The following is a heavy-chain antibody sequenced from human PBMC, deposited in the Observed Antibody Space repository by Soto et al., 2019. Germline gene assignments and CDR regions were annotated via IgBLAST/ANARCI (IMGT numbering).Heavy chain of an antibody. CDR1: GGTFSSYA. CDR2: IIPIFGTA. CDR3: ARDNPRIEYYYYGMDV. J-gene: IGHJ6*02. V-gene: IGHV1-69*06. Sequence: GPSVKVSCKASGGTFSSYAISWVRQAPGQGLEWMGGIIPIFGTANYAQKFQGRVTITADKSTSTAYMELSSLRSEDTAVYYCARDNPRIEYYYYGMDVWGQGTTVTVSS.